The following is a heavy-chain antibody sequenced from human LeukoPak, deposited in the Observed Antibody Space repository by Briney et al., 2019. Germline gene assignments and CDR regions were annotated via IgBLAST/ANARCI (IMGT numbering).Heavy chain of an antibody. CDR3: ARNGRYNWFDP. CDR1: GVSISSYY. D-gene: IGHD2-8*01. V-gene: IGHV4-59*01. J-gene: IGHJ5*02. CDR2: LSDVGTN. Sequence: SETLSLTCAVSGVSISSYYWSWIRQHPGKGLEWIGYLSDVGTNDYNPSLKGRVTISRDTSKNQLSLKVSSVTAADTAVYYCARNGRYNWFDPWGQGTLVTVSS.